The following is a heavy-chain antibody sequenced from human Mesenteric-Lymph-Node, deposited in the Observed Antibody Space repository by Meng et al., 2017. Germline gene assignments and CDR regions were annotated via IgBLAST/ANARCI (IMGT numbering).Heavy chain of an antibody. CDR1: GLTFSSYS. J-gene: IGHJ4*02. CDR3: ATWRGNHYGFDY. V-gene: IGHV3-21*01. CDR2: MSGNGNYI. Sequence: GESLKISCEASGLTFSSYSMTWVRQAPGKGLEWVSSMSGNGNYIYYADSVKGRFTISRDNAKNSLYLQMNSLRVEDTAVYYCATWRGNHYGFDYWGQGTLVTVSS. D-gene: IGHD5-12*01.